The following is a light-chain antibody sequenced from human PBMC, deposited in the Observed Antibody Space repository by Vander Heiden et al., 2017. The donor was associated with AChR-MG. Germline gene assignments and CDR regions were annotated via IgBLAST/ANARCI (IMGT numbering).Light chain of an antibody. CDR2: GAS. V-gene: IGKV3-20*01. Sequence: EIVLTQSPGTLSLSPGERATLSCRASQSVSSSYLAWYQQKPGQAPRLLMYGASSRATGIPDRISGSGSGTDFTLTISRLEPEDFAVYYCQQYGSSPRFTFGPGTKVDIK. CDR1: QSVSSSY. J-gene: IGKJ3*01. CDR3: QQYGSSPRFT.